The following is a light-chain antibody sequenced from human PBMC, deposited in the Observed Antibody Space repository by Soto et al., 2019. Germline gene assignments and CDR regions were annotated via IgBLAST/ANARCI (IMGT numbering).Light chain of an antibody. CDR2: AAS. Sequence: DLQMTQSPSSLSASVGDRVTITCRASQGISNYLAWYQQKPGKVPKLLIYAASTLQSGVPSRFSGSGSGTDFTLTISSLQPEDVATYYCQKYNSAPPVTFGGGTKGEIK. CDR1: QGISNY. CDR3: QKYNSAPPVT. V-gene: IGKV1-27*01. J-gene: IGKJ4*01.